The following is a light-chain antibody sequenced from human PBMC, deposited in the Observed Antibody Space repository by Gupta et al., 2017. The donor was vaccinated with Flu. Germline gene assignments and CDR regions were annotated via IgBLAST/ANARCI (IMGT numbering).Light chain of an antibody. CDR1: QSVGSN. CDR3: QQRSSWPMT. CDR2: DAS. V-gene: IGKV3-11*01. J-gene: IGKJ1*01. Sequence: TLLRTPGDIATHSGRASQSVGSNLAWYQQKPVQAPRLVIYDASNSATGIPARFSGSGSGTDFTLSISSLEPEDFAVYCCQQRSSWPMTFGQGTKVEIK.